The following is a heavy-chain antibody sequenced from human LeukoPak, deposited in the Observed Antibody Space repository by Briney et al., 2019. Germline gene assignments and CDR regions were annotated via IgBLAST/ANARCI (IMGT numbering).Heavy chain of an antibody. CDR1: GGSISSYY. CDR3: ARGRGYHGSGSPNNAFDI. D-gene: IGHD3-10*01. V-gene: IGHV4-4*07. CDR2: IYTSGST. J-gene: IGHJ3*02. Sequence: SETLSLTCTVSGGSISSYYWSWIRQPAGKGLEWIGRIYTSGSTNYNPSLKSRVTMSVDTSKNQFSLKLSSVTAADTAVYYCARGRGYHGSGSPNNAFDIWGQGTMVTVSS.